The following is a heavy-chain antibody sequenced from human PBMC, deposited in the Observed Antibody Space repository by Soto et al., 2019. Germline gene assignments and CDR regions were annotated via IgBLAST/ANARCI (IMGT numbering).Heavy chain of an antibody. CDR1: GFTFSSYG. J-gene: IGHJ4*02. CDR2: ISYDGSNK. V-gene: IGHV3-30*18. D-gene: IGHD6-19*01. CDR3: AKGPQWLVYFEY. Sequence: GGSLRLSCAASGFTFSSYGMHWVRQAPGKGLEWVAVISYDGSNKYYADSVKGRFTISRDNSKNTLYLQMNSLRAEDTAVYYCAKGPQWLVYFEYWGQGELVTVS.